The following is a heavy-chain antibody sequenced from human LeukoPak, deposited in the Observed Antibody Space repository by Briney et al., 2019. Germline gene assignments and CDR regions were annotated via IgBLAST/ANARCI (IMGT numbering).Heavy chain of an antibody. J-gene: IGHJ4*02. CDR3: ARYRGFGDLVGY. V-gene: IGHV4-39*07. Sequence: PSETLSLTCTVSGGSISSSSYYWGWIRQPPGKGLEWIGSIYYSGSTYYNPSLKSRVTMSVDTSKNQFSLKLSSVTAADTAVYYCARYRGFGDLVGYWGQGTLVTVSS. CDR2: IYYSGST. CDR1: GGSISSSSYY. D-gene: IGHD3-10*01.